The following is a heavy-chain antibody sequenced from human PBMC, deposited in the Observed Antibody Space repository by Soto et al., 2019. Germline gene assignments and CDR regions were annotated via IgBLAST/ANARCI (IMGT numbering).Heavy chain of an antibody. V-gene: IGHV5-51*01. Sequence: SGESLKISCKGSGYSFTSYWIGWVRQMPGKGLEWMGIIYPGDSDTRYSPSFQGQVTISADKSISTAYLQWSSLKASDTAMYYCARAYYDILTGKLSYYYGMDVWGQGTTVTVSS. J-gene: IGHJ6*02. CDR2: IYPGDSDT. CDR3: ARAYYDILTGKLSYYYGMDV. CDR1: GYSFTSYW. D-gene: IGHD3-9*01.